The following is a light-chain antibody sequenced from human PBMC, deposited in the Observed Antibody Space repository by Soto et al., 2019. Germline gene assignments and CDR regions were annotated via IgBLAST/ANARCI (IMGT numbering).Light chain of an antibody. CDR2: EVS. V-gene: IGLV2-14*01. CDR3: SSYTSIITLYV. CDR1: SSDVGGYNY. Sequence: QSALTQPASVSGSPGQSITISCIGTSSDVGGYNYVSWYQQHPGKAPKLMIYEVSNRPSGVSNRFSGSKSGNTASLTISGLQAEDEADYYCSSYTSIITLYVFGSGTKV. J-gene: IGLJ1*01.